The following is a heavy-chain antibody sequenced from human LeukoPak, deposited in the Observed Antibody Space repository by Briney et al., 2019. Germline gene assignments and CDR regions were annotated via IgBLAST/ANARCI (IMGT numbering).Heavy chain of an antibody. V-gene: IGHV4-59*11. J-gene: IGHJ4*02. CDR1: GGSLSGHY. CDR2: IYYTGTT. CDR3: ARFSWGCSTASCYLTN. D-gene: IGHD2-2*01. Sequence: PSETLSLTCTVGGGSLSGHYWGWLRQPPGKGLELVGHIYYTGTTFYNPSLNSRVTITLDTSRNQFSLRLTSVIAADTAVYYCARFSWGCSTASCYLTNWGQAALVTVSS.